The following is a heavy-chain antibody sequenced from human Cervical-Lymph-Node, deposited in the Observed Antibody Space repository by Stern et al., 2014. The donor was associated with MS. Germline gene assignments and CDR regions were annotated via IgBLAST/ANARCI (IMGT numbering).Heavy chain of an antibody. J-gene: IGHJ4*02. CDR2: IRSKASGGTT. D-gene: IGHD3-10*01. V-gene: IGHV3-49*03. CDR3: TRGDSGSVY. CDR1: GFTFGDYA. Sequence: EDQLVESGGGLVQPGRSLRLSCTTSGFTFGDYAMNWFRQAPGKGLEWVGFIRSKASGGTTESAASVKDRFTISRDDSKSIAYLQMNSLKTEDTAVYYCTRGDSGSVYWGQGTLVTVSS.